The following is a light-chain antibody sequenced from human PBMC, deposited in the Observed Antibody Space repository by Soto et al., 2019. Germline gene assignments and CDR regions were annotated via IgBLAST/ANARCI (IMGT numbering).Light chain of an antibody. J-gene: IGKJ4*01. CDR3: QQFSSYPLT. CDR2: GAS. V-gene: IGKV3-20*01. CDR1: QSVSNNY. Sequence: EIVLTQSPGTLSLSPGESATLSCRASQSVSNNYLAWYQQKPGQAPRLLIYGASNRATGIPDRFSGGGSGTDFTLTISRLEPEDFAVYYCQQFSSYPLTFGGGTKVDIK.